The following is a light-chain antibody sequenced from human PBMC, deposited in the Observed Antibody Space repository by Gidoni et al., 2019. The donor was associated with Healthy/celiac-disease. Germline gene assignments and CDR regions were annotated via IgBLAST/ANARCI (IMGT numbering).Light chain of an antibody. CDR1: QSVSSSY. V-gene: IGKV3-20*01. CDR3: QQYGSWWT. Sequence: EIVLTQSPGTLSLSPGERATLSCRASQSVSSSYLAWYQQKPGQAPRPLIYGASRRATGIPDRFSGSGSGTDFTLTISRLEPEDFAVYYCQQYGSWWTFXXXTKVEIK. CDR2: GAS. J-gene: IGKJ1*01.